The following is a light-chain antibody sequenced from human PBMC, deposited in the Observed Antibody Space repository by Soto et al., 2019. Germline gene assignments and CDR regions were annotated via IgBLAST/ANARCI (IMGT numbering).Light chain of an antibody. CDR2: GTS. J-gene: IGKJ2*01. CDR3: QLYESSTPDT. Sequence: EIVLTQSPGTLSLSPGEGATLSCRASQSVSTKYVAWYRQKPGQAPSLLIYGTSNRAAGVPDRSSATRSGTEFALTISSLQPEDFAEYYCQLYESSTPDTFGQGTKLEIK. CDR1: QSVSTKY. V-gene: IGKV3-20*01.